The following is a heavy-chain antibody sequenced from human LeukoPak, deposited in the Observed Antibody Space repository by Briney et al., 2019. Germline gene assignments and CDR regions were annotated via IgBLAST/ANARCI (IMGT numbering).Heavy chain of an antibody. D-gene: IGHD3-9*01. CDR2: IDTSTGNP. Sequence: ASVKVSCKASGYTFTSFPVNWVRQAPGQGLEWMGWIDTSTGNPTYAQGFAGRFVFSLDTSVSTAYVEISSLKAEDTAVFFCARGHDTTGYWAYWGQGTLVTVSS. CDR1: GYTFTSFP. J-gene: IGHJ4*02. CDR3: ARGHDTTGYWAY. V-gene: IGHV7-4-1*02.